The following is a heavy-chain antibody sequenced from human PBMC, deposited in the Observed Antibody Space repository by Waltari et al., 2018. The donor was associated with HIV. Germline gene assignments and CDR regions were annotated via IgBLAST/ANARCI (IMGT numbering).Heavy chain of an antibody. V-gene: IGHV3-23*01. CDR1: GFTFSSSA. CDR2: IISGTRT. CDR3: VKEHQYSYTWYSYYGMDV. D-gene: IGHD6-13*01. J-gene: IGHJ6*02. Sequence: EVQLLESGGGLVQPGGSLRLSCAASGFTFSSSAMNWVRQAPGRGLEWVPPIISGTRTYYADSVQDRVTTSKDNSKNTLYLQMNILRAEDTAVYFCVKEHQYSYTWYSYYGMDVWGQGTTVTVSS.